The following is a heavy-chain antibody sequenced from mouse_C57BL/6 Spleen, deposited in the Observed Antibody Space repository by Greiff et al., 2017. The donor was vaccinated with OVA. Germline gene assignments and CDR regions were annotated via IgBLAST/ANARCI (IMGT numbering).Heavy chain of an antibody. V-gene: IGHV5-16*01. J-gene: IGHJ1*03. D-gene: IGHD2-3*01. CDR3: ARVYDGYYGMFDV. CDR1: GFTFSDYY. CDR2: INYDGSST. Sequence: DVQLVESEGGLVQPGSSMKLSCTASGFTFSDYYMAWVRQVPEKGLEWVANINYDGSSTYYLDSLKSRFIISRDNAKNILYLQMSSLKSEDTATYYCARVYDGYYGMFDVWGTGTTVTVSS.